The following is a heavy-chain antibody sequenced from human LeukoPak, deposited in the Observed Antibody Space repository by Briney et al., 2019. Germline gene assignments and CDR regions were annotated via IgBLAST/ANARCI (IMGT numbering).Heavy chain of an antibody. CDR3: ARSGYYYDSSGTDAFDI. CDR1: GFTFSSYS. CDR2: ISSRGSTI. V-gene: IGHV3-48*04. J-gene: IGHJ3*02. D-gene: IGHD3-22*01. Sequence: GGSLRLSCAASGFTFSSYSMNWVRQAPGKGLEWVSYISSRGSTIYYADSVKGRFTISRDNPKNSLYLQMNSLRAEDTAVYYCARSGYYYDSSGTDAFDIWGQGTMVTVSS.